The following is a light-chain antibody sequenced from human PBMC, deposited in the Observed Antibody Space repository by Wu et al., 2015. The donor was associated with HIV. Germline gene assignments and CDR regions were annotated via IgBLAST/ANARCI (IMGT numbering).Light chain of an antibody. CDR2: DAS. J-gene: IGKJ1*01. CDR3: QQRSNWLT. Sequence: EIVMTQSPATLSVSPGERATLSCRASQSVSSNLAWYQQKPGQSPRLLIYDASNRAAGIPARFSGSGSGTDFTLTINSLEPEDFAVYYCQQRSNWLTFGQGTKVEIK. V-gene: IGKV3-11*01. CDR1: QSVSSN.